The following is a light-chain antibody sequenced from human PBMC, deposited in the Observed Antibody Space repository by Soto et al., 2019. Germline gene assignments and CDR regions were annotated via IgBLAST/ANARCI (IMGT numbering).Light chain of an antibody. CDR3: QQYDNLHLT. V-gene: IGKV1-33*01. CDR1: QDISNY. J-gene: IGKJ4*01. CDR2: DAS. Sequence: DIQMTQSPSSLSASVGDRVTITCQASQDISNYLNWYQQKPGKAPKLLIYDASNLETGVPSRFSGSGSGTDFTFTINSLQPEDIATYYWQQYDNLHLTFGGGTKVEIK.